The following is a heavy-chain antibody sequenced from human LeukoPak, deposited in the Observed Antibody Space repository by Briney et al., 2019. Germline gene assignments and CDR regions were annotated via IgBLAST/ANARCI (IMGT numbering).Heavy chain of an antibody. D-gene: IGHD3-22*01. J-gene: IGHJ2*01. V-gene: IGHV4-39*01. CDR1: GGSISSSSYY. CDR3: ARGVTMIVVVIHDWYFDL. Sequence: SETLSLTCTVSGGSISSSSYYWGWIRQSPGKGLEWIGSIYYTRSTYYNPSLKSRVTISVDTSKNQFSLKLTSVTAADTAVYYCARGVTMIVVVIHDWYFDLWGRGTLVTVSS. CDR2: IYYTRST.